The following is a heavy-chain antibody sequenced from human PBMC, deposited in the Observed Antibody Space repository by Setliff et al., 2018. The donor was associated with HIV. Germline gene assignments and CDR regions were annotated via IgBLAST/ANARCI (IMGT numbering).Heavy chain of an antibody. Sequence: PSETLSLTCTVSGGSVSSGRFYWSWIRQPAGKGLEWIGQIYTSGSTNYNPSLKSRVTMSVDTSKNQFSLRLSSVTAADTAVYYCARAFFFDTSGYRSYSHYMDVWGKGTTVTVSS. D-gene: IGHD3-22*01. V-gene: IGHV4-61*09. CDR3: ARAFFFDTSGYRSYSHYMDV. J-gene: IGHJ6*03. CDR2: IYTSGST. CDR1: GGSVSSGRFY.